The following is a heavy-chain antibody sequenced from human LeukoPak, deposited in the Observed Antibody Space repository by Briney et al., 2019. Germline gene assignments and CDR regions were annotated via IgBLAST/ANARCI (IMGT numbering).Heavy chain of an antibody. CDR2: IYYNGNT. J-gene: IGHJ4*02. Sequence: SETLSLTCAVYGGSFSSYTYYWGWIRQPPGKGLEWIGSIYYNGNTYYTPSLKSRVTIYVDTSKNQFSLKVSSVTAADTAVYYCARGPTHYYGSGSHPSDYWGQGTLVTVSS. D-gene: IGHD3-10*01. V-gene: IGHV4-39*01. CDR3: ARGPTHYYGSGSHPSDY. CDR1: GGSFSSYTYY.